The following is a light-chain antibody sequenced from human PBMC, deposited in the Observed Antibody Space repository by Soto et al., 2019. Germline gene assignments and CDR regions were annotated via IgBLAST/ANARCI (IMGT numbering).Light chain of an antibody. Sequence: DIQMTQSPSAVDASVGDRVTITCRASQGITNRLAWYQQKPGKAPKLLIYDASSLQSGVPSRFSGSGSGTDFTLTISSLQPEDFATYFCQQSYTTPVYSFGQGTKVDIK. CDR3: QQSYTTPVYS. J-gene: IGKJ2*01. V-gene: IGKV1-12*01. CDR2: DAS. CDR1: QGITNR.